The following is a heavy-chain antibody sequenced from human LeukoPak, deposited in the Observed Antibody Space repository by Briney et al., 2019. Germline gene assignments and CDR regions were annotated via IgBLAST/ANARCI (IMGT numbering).Heavy chain of an antibody. CDR1: GFTFTNYW. Sequence: PGGSLRLSCAASGFTFTNYWMSWVRQPPGKGLEWVANIRHDESEIYYVDSVKGRFTISRDNAKDSLFLQMNSLRAEETAVYYCARGRKYIYGYTVTELGSGYFDYWGQGTLVTVSS. V-gene: IGHV3-7*03. CDR3: ARGRKYIYGYTVTELGSGYFDY. D-gene: IGHD5-18*01. J-gene: IGHJ4*02. CDR2: IRHDESEI.